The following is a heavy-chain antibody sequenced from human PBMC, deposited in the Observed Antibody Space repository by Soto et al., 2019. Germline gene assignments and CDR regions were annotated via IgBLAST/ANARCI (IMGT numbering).Heavy chain of an antibody. CDR1: GYTFTRYG. V-gene: IGHV1-18*01. D-gene: IGHD3-10*01. CDR2: ISGYSGNT. Sequence: QVQLVQSGAEVKKPGASVKVSCKASGYTFTRYGFTWVRQAPGQGLEWMGWISGYSGNTNYAQNLRGRVTMTTDTSTSTAYIELRRLRSDDTAVYYCARGGVLLWFGEPLDYWGQGTLVTVSS. J-gene: IGHJ4*02. CDR3: ARGGVLLWFGEPLDY.